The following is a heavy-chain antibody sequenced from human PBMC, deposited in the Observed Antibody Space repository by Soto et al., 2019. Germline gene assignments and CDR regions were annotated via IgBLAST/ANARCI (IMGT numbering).Heavy chain of an antibody. CDR1: GYTFTTYG. D-gene: IGHD3-10*01. J-gene: IGHJ6*02. Sequence: QVQLEQSAPEVKKPGASVKVSCKASGYTFTTYGISWLRQAPGQGLEGLGWINTQNGNTNYAQNLQGRVIMTADTSTSTAYMELRSLRSDDTAIYYCTREGSAPYYYYGMDAWGQGTTVTVSS. CDR2: INTQNGNT. CDR3: TREGSAPYYYYGMDA. V-gene: IGHV1-18*01.